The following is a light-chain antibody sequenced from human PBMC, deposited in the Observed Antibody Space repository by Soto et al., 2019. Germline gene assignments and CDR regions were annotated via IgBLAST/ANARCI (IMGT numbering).Light chain of an antibody. CDR3: QQRSNWPPT. J-gene: IGKJ1*01. CDR1: RSVSSY. CDR2: DAS. Sequence: EIVLTQSPATLSLSPGERATLSCRASRSVSSYLAWYQQKPGQAPRLLIYDASNRATGIPARFSGSGSGTDFTLTFSSLEPEDFAVYYCQQRSNWPPTFGQGTKVEIK. V-gene: IGKV3-11*01.